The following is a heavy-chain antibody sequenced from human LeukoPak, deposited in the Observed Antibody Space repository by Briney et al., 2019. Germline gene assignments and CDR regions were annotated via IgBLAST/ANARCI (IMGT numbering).Heavy chain of an antibody. Sequence: SETLSPTCTVSGGSISSYYWSWIRQPAGKGLEWIGRIYTSGSTNYNPSLKSRVTMSVDTSKNQFSLKLSSVTAADTAVYYCASYYGSGSYTFGAFDIWGQGTMVTVSS. V-gene: IGHV4-4*07. CDR3: ASYYGSGSYTFGAFDI. CDR1: GGSISSYY. J-gene: IGHJ3*02. CDR2: IYTSGST. D-gene: IGHD3-10*01.